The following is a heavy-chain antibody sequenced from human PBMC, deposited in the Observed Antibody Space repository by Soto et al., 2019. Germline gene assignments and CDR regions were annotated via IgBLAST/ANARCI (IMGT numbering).Heavy chain of an antibody. Sequence: QVQLVESGGGVVQPGRSLRLSCAASGFTFSSYGMHWVRQAPGKGLEWVAVIWYDGSNKYYADSVKGRFTISRDNSKNTLYLQMNSLRAEDTAVYYCARVGDICSSTSCYSKDYYGMDVWGQGTTVTVSS. D-gene: IGHD2-2*01. CDR1: GFTFSSYG. J-gene: IGHJ6*02. V-gene: IGHV3-33*01. CDR3: ARVGDICSSTSCYSKDYYGMDV. CDR2: IWYDGSNK.